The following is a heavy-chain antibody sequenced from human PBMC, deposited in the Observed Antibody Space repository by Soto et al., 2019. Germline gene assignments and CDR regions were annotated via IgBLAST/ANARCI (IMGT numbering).Heavy chain of an antibody. Sequence: EVQLVESGGVVVQPGGSLRLSCAASGFTFDDYTMHWVRQAPGKGLEWVSRINSDGSSTSYADSVKGRFTISRDNAKNTLYLQMNSLRAEDTAVYYCARAGGSYRPFDYWGQGTLVTVSS. D-gene: IGHD1-26*01. CDR1: GFTFDDYT. J-gene: IGHJ4*02. CDR3: ARAGGSYRPFDY. V-gene: IGHV3-74*02. CDR2: INSDGSST.